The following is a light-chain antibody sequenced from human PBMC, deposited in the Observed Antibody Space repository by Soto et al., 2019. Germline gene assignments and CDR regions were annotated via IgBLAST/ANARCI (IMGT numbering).Light chain of an antibody. Sequence: QSALTQPASVSGSPGQSVTISCTGTSSDVGGYDYVSWYQQHPGTAPKLMLYEVNNRPSGVSNRFSGSKSGNTASLIISGLQTEDEADYYCSAYTTTSTLIFATGTKVTVL. J-gene: IGLJ1*01. V-gene: IGLV2-14*01. CDR3: SAYTTTSTLI. CDR2: EVN. CDR1: SSDVGGYDY.